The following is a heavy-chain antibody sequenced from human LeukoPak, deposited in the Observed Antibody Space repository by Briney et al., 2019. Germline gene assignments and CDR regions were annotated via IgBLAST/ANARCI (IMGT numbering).Heavy chain of an antibody. CDR3: ARADYYGSVTYYNTWTDY. CDR2: ISSSSTTI. Sequence: GGSLRLSCSASGFTFSTYPMHWVRQAPGKGLEWVSYISSSSTTIYYADSVKGRFTISRDNAKNSLYLQMNSLREEDTAVYYCARADYYGSVTYYNTWTDYWGQGTLVTVSS. CDR1: GFTFSTYP. V-gene: IGHV3-48*02. D-gene: IGHD3-10*01. J-gene: IGHJ4*02.